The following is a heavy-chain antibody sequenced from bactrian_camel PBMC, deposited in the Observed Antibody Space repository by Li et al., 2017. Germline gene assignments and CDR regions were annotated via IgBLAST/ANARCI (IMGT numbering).Heavy chain of an antibody. CDR1: EGTYCMGW. J-gene: IGHJ4*01. V-gene: IGHV3S1*01. CDR2: IDSHGATT. Sequence: HVQLVESGGGSAQAGGSLRLSCVASEGTYCMGWFRRVPSAPRTTAKGVAAIDSHGATTYSDSVKGRFTISVNKAENTLYLQMNSLKSEDTALYYCATGPGKTYYSDLDVPQTQGTQVTVS. D-gene: IGHD4*01.